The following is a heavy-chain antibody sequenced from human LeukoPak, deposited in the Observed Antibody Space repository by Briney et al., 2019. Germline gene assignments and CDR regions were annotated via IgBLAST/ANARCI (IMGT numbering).Heavy chain of an antibody. D-gene: IGHD3-10*01. CDR3: ARSVEDYGSGSYYLYYFDY. J-gene: IGHJ4*02. CDR1: GFTFSRHA. V-gene: IGHV3-64D*09. CDR2: VTSNGTST. Sequence: GGSLRLSCSASGFTFSRHAMQWVRQAPGKGLEYVSGVTSNGTSTYYADSVKGRFTISRDNSKNTLYLQMSSLRPEDTAVYYCARSVEDYGSGSYYLYYFDYWGQGTLVTVSS.